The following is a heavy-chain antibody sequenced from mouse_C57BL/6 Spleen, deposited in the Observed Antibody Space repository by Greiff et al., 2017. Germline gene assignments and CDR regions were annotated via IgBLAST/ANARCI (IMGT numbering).Heavy chain of an antibody. J-gene: IGHJ3*01. D-gene: IGHD2-4*01. Sequence: VQLQQPGAELVMPGASVKLSCKASGYTFTSYWMHWVKQRPGQGLEWIGEIDPSDSYTNYNQKFKGKSTLTVDKSSSTAYMQLSSLTSEDSAVYYCAPYDYDGIAYWGQGTLVTVSA. CDR2: IDPSDSYT. CDR3: APYDYDGIAY. V-gene: IGHV1-69*01. CDR1: GYTFTSYW.